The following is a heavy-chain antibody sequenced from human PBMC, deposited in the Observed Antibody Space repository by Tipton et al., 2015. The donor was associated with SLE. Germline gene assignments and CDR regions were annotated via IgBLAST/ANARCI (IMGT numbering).Heavy chain of an antibody. CDR3: ARRRFQSASDS. D-gene: IGHD2-21*01. CDR2: IYYRGRA. J-gene: IGHJ4*02. V-gene: IGHV4-39*07. Sequence: TLSLTCTVSGGSISTSNNYWDWIRQPPGKRLERIGTIYYRGRADYNPSLKSRVTMSVDTSMNQFSLKLFSVTAADTAVYYCARRRFQSASDSWGQGTVVSVSS. CDR1: GGSISTSNNY.